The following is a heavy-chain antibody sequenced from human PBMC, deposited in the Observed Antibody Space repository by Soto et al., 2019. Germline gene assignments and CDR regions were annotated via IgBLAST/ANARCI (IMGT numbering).Heavy chain of an antibody. CDR2: IYYSGST. J-gene: IGHJ4*02. CDR1: GGSISSYY. CDR3: ARSYDFWSGYLLD. D-gene: IGHD3-3*01. Sequence: PSETLSLTCTVSGGSISSYYWSWIRQPPGKGLEWIGYIYYSGSTNYNPSLKSRVTISVDTSKNQFSLKLSSVTAADTAVYYCARSYDFWSGYLLDWGQGTLVTSPQ. V-gene: IGHV4-59*01.